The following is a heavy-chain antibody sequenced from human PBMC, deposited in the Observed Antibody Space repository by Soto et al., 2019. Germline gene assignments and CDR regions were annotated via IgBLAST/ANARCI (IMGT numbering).Heavy chain of an antibody. CDR2: IVPIYRTA. D-gene: IGHD6-13*01. CDR3: ARDSGAKLSSS. V-gene: IGHV1-69*13. CDR1: GGTFSSYR. Sequence: SVKVSCKASGGTFSSYRFNWVRQARGQGLEWLGGIVPIYRTADYAQKFQGRVTITADESTRTVYMELSSLKSQDTALYYCARDSGAKLSSSWGQGTLVTVAS. J-gene: IGHJ4*02.